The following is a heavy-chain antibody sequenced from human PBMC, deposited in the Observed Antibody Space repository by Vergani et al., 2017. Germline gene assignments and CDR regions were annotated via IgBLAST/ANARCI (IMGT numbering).Heavy chain of an antibody. Sequence: QVQLVQSGAEVKKPGSSVKVSCKASGGTFSSYAISWVRQAPGQGLEWMGGIIPIFGTANYAQKFQGRVTITADESTCTAYMELSSLRSEDTAVYYCAREDCSSTSCYIDYWGQGTLVTVSS. V-gene: IGHV1-69*01. D-gene: IGHD2-2*02. CDR3: AREDCSSTSCYIDY. J-gene: IGHJ4*02. CDR2: IIPIFGTA. CDR1: GGTFSSYA.